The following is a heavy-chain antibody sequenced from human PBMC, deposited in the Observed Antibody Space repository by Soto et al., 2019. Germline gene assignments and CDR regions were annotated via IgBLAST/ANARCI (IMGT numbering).Heavy chain of an antibody. J-gene: IGHJ4*02. CDR1: GGSITPYY. Sequence: QVQLQESGPGLVKPSETLSLTCTVSGGSITPYYWSWIRQPPGKRLEWIGYISSSGFTNYNPSLNGRVTISVDTSKNQFSLKLSAVTVADTAVYYCVGDCYSSCCFDLWGQGTLVTVSS. CDR2: ISSSGFT. CDR3: VGDCYSSCCFDL. D-gene: IGHD6-13*01. V-gene: IGHV4-59*01.